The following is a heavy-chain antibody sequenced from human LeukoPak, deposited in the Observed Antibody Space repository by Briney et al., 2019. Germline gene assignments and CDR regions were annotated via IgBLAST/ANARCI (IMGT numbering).Heavy chain of an antibody. J-gene: IGHJ4*02. CDR3: ASHYSSSPLDY. V-gene: IGHV4-39*01. CDR1: GGSISSGGYS. D-gene: IGHD6-6*01. CDR2: IYYSGST. Sequence: SETLSLTCAVSGGSISSGGYSWGWIRQPPGKGLEWIGSIYYSGSTYYNPSLKSRVTISVDTSKNQFSLKLSSVTAADTAVYYCASHYSSSPLDYWGQGTLVTVSS.